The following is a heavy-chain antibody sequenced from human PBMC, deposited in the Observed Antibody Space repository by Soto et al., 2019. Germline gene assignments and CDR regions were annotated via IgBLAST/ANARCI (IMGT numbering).Heavy chain of an antibody. CDR2: ISTRSLTI. CDR3: ARGSSQPDYGGMDV. D-gene: IGHD2-2*01. J-gene: IGHJ6*02. CDR1: GFTFSGFS. V-gene: IGHV3-48*02. Sequence: KLVESGGGVVQPGGSLRLSCVASGFTFSGFSMSWVRQAPGKGLEWISYISTRSLTIDYADSVKGRFTISRDNAKDSLFLQMRSLRDEDSAVYYCARGSSQPDYGGMDVWGQGTTVTVSS.